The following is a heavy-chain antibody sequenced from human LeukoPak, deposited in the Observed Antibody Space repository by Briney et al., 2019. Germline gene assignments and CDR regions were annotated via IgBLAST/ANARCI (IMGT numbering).Heavy chain of an antibody. D-gene: IGHD6-13*01. CDR2: IYISGST. Sequence: NPSETLSLTCTVSGGSISSAGYYWNWIRQPAGKGLEWIGRIYISGSTNYNPSLKSRVTISLDTSRSQFSLRLSSVTAADTAVYYCARGDMAAAGFDYWGQGTLVTVSS. V-gene: IGHV4-61*02. CDR1: GGSISSAGYY. J-gene: IGHJ4*02. CDR3: ARGDMAAAGFDY.